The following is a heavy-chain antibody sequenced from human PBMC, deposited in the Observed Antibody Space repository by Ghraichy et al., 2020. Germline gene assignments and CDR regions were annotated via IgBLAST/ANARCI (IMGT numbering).Heavy chain of an antibody. CDR3: ARGKVFDY. CDR1: GGSFSGYY. J-gene: IGHJ4*02. Sequence: SETLSLTCAVYGGSFSGYYWSWIRQPPGKGLEWIGEINHSGSTNYNPSLKSRVTISVDTSKNQFSLKLSSVTAADTAVYYCARGKVFDYWGQGTLVTVSS. V-gene: IGHV4-34*01. CDR2: INHSGST.